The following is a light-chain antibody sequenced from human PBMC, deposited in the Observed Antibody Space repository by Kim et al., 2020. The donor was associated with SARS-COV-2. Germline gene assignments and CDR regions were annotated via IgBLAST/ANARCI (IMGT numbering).Light chain of an antibody. V-gene: IGKV3-11*01. Sequence: EIVLTQSPATLSLSPGERATLSCRASQSVSTSVAWFQHKPGQAPRLLIHDASYRATGIPARFSGSGSGTDFTLTITGLQAEDFVVYYCQQREDWPLTFGGGTKVEV. CDR3: QQREDWPLT. CDR1: QSVSTS. CDR2: DAS. J-gene: IGKJ4*01.